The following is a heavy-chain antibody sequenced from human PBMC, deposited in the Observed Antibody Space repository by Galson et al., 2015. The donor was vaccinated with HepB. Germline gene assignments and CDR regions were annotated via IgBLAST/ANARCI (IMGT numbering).Heavy chain of an antibody. CDR1: GFSVGSNY. CDR2: TYSGGST. CDR3: ARGGSGSGYYFDY. J-gene: IGHJ4*02. D-gene: IGHD1-26*01. Sequence: SLRLSCAASGFSVGSNYMSWVRQAPGKGLEWVSVTYSGGSTYYADSVKGRFTISRDNSKNTLYLQMNSLRVEDTAVYYCARGGSGSGYYFDYWGQGTLVTVSS. V-gene: IGHV3-53*01.